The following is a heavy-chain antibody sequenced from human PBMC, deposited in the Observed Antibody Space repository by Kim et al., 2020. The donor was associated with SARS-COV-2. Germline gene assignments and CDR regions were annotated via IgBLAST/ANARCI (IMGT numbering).Heavy chain of an antibody. V-gene: IGHV3-15*01. CDR3: TTEESTMVRGAPPDY. Sequence: GGSLRLSCAASGFTFSNAWMSWVRQAPGKGLEWVGRIKSKTDGGTTDYAAPVKGRFTISRDDSKNTLYLQMNSLKTEDTAVYYCTTEESTMVRGAPPDYWGQGTLVTVSS. CDR2: IKSKTDGGTT. CDR1: GFTFSNAW. J-gene: IGHJ4*02. D-gene: IGHD3-10*01.